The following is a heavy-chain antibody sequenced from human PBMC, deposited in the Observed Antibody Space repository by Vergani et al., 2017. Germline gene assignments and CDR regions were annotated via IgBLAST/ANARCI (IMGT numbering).Heavy chain of an antibody. CDR2: IDEYGNRA. V-gene: IGHV3-74*03. CDR3: AKYGFGELLENPNTR. CDR1: GFSFNTYW. D-gene: IGHD3-10*01. Sequence: EVQLVESGGGSVQSGGSLRLSCVASGFSFNTYWMHWVRQVPGKGLMWVARIDEYGNRATYGDFETGRFTISRDNSKNTLYLQMNSLRAEDTAVYYCAKYGFGELLENPNTRWGQGTLVTVSS. J-gene: IGHJ4*02.